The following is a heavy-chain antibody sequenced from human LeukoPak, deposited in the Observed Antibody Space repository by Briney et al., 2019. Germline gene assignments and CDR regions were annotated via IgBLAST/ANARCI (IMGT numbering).Heavy chain of an antibody. D-gene: IGHD1-14*01. Sequence: GASVKVSCKASGYTFTGYYMHWVRQAPGQGLEWMGWINPNSGGTNYAQKFQGRVTMTRDTSISTAYMELSRLRSDDTAVYYCARDEPKMRTKEFNGAADYWGQGTLVTVSS. CDR3: ARDEPKMRTKEFNGAADY. CDR2: INPNSGGT. V-gene: IGHV1-2*02. CDR1: GYTFTGYY. J-gene: IGHJ4*02.